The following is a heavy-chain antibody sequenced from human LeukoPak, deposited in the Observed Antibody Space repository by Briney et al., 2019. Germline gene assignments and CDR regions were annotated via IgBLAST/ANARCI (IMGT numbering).Heavy chain of an antibody. Sequence: SETLSLTCTVSGGSISSSGYNWDWIRQPPGKGLEWIGNLYDSGSTYYNPSLKSRVTISVDTSNNQFSLKLSSVTAADTAVYYCARLTVTNDAFDIWGQGTMVTVSS. V-gene: IGHV4-39*01. J-gene: IGHJ3*02. CDR3: ARLTVTNDAFDI. CDR1: GGSISSSGYN. D-gene: IGHD4-17*01. CDR2: LYDSGST.